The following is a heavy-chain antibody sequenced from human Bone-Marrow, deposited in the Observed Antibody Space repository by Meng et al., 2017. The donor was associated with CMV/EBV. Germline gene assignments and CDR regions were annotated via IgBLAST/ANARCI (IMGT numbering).Heavy chain of an antibody. CDR2: IYYSGST. J-gene: IGHJ5*02. Sequence: GSLRLSCTVSGGSVSSGSYYWSWIRQPPGKGLEWIGYIYYSGSTNYNPSLKSRVTISVDTSKNQFSLKLSSVTAADTAVYYCARYVWFGELGWFDPWGQGTLVTASS. D-gene: IGHD3-10*01. CDR3: ARYVWFGELGWFDP. CDR1: GGSVSSGSYY. V-gene: IGHV4-61*01.